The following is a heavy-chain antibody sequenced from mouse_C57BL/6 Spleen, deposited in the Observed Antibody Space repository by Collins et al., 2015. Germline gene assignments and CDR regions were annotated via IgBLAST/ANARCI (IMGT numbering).Heavy chain of an antibody. Sequence: QVQLQQPGAELVMPGASVKLSCKASGYTFTSYWMHWVKQRPGQGLEWIGEIDPSDSYTNYNQKFKGKSTLTVDKSSSTAYMQLSSLTSEDSAVYYCARPYYDYDVLYWYFDVWGTGTTVTVSS. J-gene: IGHJ1*03. D-gene: IGHD2-4*01. V-gene: IGHV1-69*01. CDR2: IDPSDSYT. CDR3: ARPYYDYDVLYWYFDV. CDR1: GYTFTSYW.